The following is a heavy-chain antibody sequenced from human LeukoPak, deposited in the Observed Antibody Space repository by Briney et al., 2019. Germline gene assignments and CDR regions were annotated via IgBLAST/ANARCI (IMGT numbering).Heavy chain of an antibody. CDR2: IYYSGST. D-gene: IGHD5-18*01. Sequence: SETLSLTCTVSGGSISSSSYVWGWIRQPPGKGLEWIGSIYYSGSTYYNPSLKSRVTISVDTSKNQFSLKLSSVTAADTAVYYCARPSYSYGADYWGQGTLVTVSS. CDR1: GGSISSSSYV. V-gene: IGHV4-39*01. J-gene: IGHJ4*02. CDR3: ARPSYSYGADY.